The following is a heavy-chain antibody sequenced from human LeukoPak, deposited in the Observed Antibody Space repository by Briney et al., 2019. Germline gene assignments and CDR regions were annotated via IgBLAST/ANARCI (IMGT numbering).Heavy chain of an antibody. CDR2: INPNSGGT. D-gene: IGHD6-6*01. J-gene: IGHJ6*03. CDR1: GYTFTGYY. CDR3: ARVARGTAARYYYYYYMDV. V-gene: IGHV1-2*02. Sequence: GASVKVSCKASGYTFTGYYMHWVRQAPGQGLEWMGWINPNSGGTNYAQKFQGRVTMTRDTSISTAYMELNRLRSDDTAVYYCARVARGTAARYYYYYYMDVWGKGTTVTVSS.